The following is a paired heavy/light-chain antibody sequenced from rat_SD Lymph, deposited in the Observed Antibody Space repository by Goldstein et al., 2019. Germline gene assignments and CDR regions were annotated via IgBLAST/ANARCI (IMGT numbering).Light chain of an antibody. CDR2: KAS. J-gene: IGKJ1*01. CDR1: ESVSTL. V-gene: IGKV3S8*01. CDR3: HQSWNSRT. Sequence: DTVLTQSPALAVSPGERVTISCRASESVSTLMHWYQQKPGQQPKLLIYKASNLASGVPARFSGSGSGTDFTFTIDPVEADDIATYYCHQSWNSRTFGGGTKLELK.
Heavy chain of an antibody. J-gene: IGHJ3*01. CDR2: ISPSGGST. D-gene: IGHD1-12*02. Sequence: EVQLVESGGGLVQPGRSLKLSCAASGFTFSNYGMHWIRQAPTKGLEWVASISPSGGSTYYRDSVKGRFTISRDNAKSTLYLQMDSLRSEDTATYYCATEGDYDGTYYYGDWFAYWGQGTLVTVSS. CDR3: ATEGDYDGTYYYGDWFAY. CDR1: GFTFSNYG. V-gene: IGHV5-19*01.